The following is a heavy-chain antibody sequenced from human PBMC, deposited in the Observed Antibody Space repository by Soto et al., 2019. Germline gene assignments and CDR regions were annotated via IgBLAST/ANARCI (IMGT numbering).Heavy chain of an antibody. CDR3: ARHDRGYSYGYRDYGMDX. J-gene: IGHJ6*02. V-gene: IGHV5-51*01. CDR1: GYSFTSYW. D-gene: IGHD5-18*01. CDR2: IYPGDSDT. Sequence: GEALKISWKGSGYSFTSYWIGWVRQMPGKGVELMGIIYPGDSDTRYRPSFQGQVTISADKSISTAYLQWSSLKASDTAMYYCARHDRGYSYGYRDYGMDXWGQGTTVTVS.